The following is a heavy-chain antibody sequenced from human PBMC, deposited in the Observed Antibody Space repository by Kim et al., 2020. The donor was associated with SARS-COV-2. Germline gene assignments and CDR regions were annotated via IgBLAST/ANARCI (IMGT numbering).Heavy chain of an antibody. D-gene: IGHD3-10*01. V-gene: IGHV3-30*18. CDR3: AKDKRGLLWFGEADCMDV. CDR1: GFTFSSYG. CDR2: ISYDGSNK. Sequence: GGSLRLSCAASGFTFSSYGMHWVRQAPGKGLEWVAVISYDGSNKYYADSVKGRFTISRDNSKNTLYLQMNSLGAEDTAVYYCAKDKRGLLWFGEADCMDVWGQGTTVTVSS. J-gene: IGHJ6*02.